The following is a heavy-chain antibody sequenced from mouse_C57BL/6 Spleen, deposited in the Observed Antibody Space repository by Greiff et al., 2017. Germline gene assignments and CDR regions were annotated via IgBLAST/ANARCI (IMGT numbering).Heavy chain of an antibody. CDR1: GFTFSSYA. CDR3: ARDEDVGNYFGY. V-gene: IGHV5-4*01. J-gene: IGHJ2*01. Sequence: EVKVEESGGGLVKPGGSLKLPCAASGFTFSSYAMSWVRQTPEKRLEWVATISAGGSYTYYPDDVKGGFTISRDNAKNNLYLQMSHLKSEDTAMYYCARDEDVGNYFGYWGQSTTLTVSS. CDR2: ISAGGSYT.